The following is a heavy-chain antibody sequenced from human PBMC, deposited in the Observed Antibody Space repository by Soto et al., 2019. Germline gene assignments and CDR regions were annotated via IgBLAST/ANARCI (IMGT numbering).Heavy chain of an antibody. Sequence: GGSLRLSCAASGFTFSSYWMHWVRQAPGKGLVWVSRINSDGSSTSYADSVKGRFTISRDNAKNTLYLQMNSLRAEDTAVYYCATDSSGYYYAPKTFDYWGQGTLVTVSS. J-gene: IGHJ4*02. V-gene: IGHV3-74*01. D-gene: IGHD3-22*01. CDR3: ATDSSGYYYAPKTFDY. CDR1: GFTFSSYW. CDR2: INSDGSST.